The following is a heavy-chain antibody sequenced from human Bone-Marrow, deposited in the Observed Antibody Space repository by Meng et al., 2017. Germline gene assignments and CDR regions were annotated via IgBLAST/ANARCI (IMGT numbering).Heavy chain of an antibody. CDR2: SIPIFGTA. J-gene: IGHJ4*02. Sequence: SVKVSCKASGDTFSSYAISWVRQAPGQGLEWMGRSIPIFGTANYAQKFQGRVTSTADESTSTAYKELSSLRSEDTAVYYCARDVGATTELDYWGQGTLVTVSS. D-gene: IGHD1-26*01. CDR1: GDTFSSYA. V-gene: IGHV1-69*13. CDR3: ARDVGATTELDY.